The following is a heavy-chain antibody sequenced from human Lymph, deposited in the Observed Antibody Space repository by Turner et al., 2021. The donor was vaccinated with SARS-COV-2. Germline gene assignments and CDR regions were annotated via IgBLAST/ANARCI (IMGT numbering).Heavy chain of an antibody. J-gene: IGHJ4*02. CDR1: GYTFTSYY. D-gene: IGHD2-15*01. Sequence: QVPLVQSGAEVKKPGASVKVSCKASGYTFTSYYMHWVRQAAGQGLEWMGIINPSGDSTSYAQKFQGRVTMTSDTSTSTVYMELSSLRSEDTAVYYCARVGPGGFDYWGQGTPVTVSS. V-gene: IGHV1-46*01. CDR2: INPSGDST. CDR3: ARVGPGGFDY.